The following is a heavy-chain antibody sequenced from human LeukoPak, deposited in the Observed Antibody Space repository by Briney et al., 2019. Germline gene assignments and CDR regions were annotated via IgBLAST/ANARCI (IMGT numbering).Heavy chain of an antibody. J-gene: IGHJ4*02. CDR1: GFTFSDYY. Sequence: PGGSLRLSCAASGFTFSDYYMSWIRQAPGKGLEWVSYISSSGSTIYYADSVKGRFTISRDNSKNSLYLQMNSLRTEDTALYYCAKGIPKGYCSSTSCYHGGVYYWGQGTLVTVSS. CDR3: AKGIPKGYCSSTSCYHGGVYY. CDR2: ISSSGSTI. D-gene: IGHD2-2*01. V-gene: IGHV3-11*01.